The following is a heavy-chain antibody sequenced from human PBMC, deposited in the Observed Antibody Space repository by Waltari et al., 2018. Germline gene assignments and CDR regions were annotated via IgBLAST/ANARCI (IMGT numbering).Heavy chain of an antibody. CDR2: ISSGSSYI. D-gene: IGHD2-15*01. Sequence: EVQLVGSGGGLVKPGGSLSLSWAASGFTFSSYTMNGVRQAPGKGLEWVSSISSGSSYIYYADSVKGRFTISRDNAKNSLYLQMNSLRVEDTAVYYCAREWGVMVGTAGFYFDYWGQGALVTVSS. CDR3: AREWGVMVGTAGFYFDY. J-gene: IGHJ4*02. V-gene: IGHV3-21*01. CDR1: GFTFSSYT.